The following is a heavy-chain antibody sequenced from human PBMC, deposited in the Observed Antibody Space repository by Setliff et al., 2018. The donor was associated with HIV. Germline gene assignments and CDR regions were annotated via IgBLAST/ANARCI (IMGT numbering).Heavy chain of an antibody. Sequence: SETLSLTCAVYGESFNTYFWSWIRQPPGKGLEWIGQINHSGSTNYNPSLRSRVTISIGTSKNQFSPKLSSVTAADTAAYYCATGLIMAPDYWGQGSLVTVSS. V-gene: IGHV4-34*01. CDR2: INHSGST. J-gene: IGHJ4*02. CDR1: GESFNTYF. CDR3: ATGLIMAPDY. D-gene: IGHD2-8*01.